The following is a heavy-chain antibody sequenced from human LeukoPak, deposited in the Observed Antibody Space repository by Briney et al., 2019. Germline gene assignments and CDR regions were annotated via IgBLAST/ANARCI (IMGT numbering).Heavy chain of an antibody. V-gene: IGHV3-30*03. D-gene: IGHD6-19*01. CDR1: GFTFSHHH. Sequence: GGSLRLSCAASGFTFSHHHIHWVRQAPGKGLEWVTVIALDGSRKIYADSVKGRFTISRDNSKNTVSLQMNSLGVEDTAVYYCARDQGDASGWFFDYWGQGARVSVSS. CDR2: IALDGSRK. J-gene: IGHJ4*02. CDR3: ARDQGDASGWFFDY.